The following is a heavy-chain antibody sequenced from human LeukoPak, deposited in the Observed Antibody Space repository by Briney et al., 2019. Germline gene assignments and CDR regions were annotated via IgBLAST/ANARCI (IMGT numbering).Heavy chain of an antibody. CDR2: ISGSGGST. Sequence: GGSLRLSCAASGFTFSNAWMSWVRQAPGKGLEWVSAISGSGGSTYYADSVKGRFTISRDNSKNTLYLQMNSLRAEDTAVYYCAKGGRRGITMVRGVIGEVRSGFDYWGQGTLVTVSS. CDR3: AKGGRRGITMVRGVIGEVRSGFDY. CDR1: GFTFSNAW. D-gene: IGHD3-10*01. V-gene: IGHV3-23*01. J-gene: IGHJ4*02.